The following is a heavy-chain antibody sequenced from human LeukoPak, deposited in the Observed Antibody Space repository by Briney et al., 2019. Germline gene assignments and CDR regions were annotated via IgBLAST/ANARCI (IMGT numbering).Heavy chain of an antibody. CDR1: GGSFSGYY. V-gene: IGHV4-34*01. CDR2: INHSGST. CDR3: ARVKDPGEYYYYYYIDV. Sequence: SETLSLTCPVNGGSFSGYYWSWIRQPPGKGLEWIGEINHSGSTNYNPSLKSRGTISVDTSKTQFSLKLSSVTAAYTAVYYCARVKDPGEYYYYYYIDVWGKGTTVTVSS. J-gene: IGHJ6*03. D-gene: IGHD7-27*01.